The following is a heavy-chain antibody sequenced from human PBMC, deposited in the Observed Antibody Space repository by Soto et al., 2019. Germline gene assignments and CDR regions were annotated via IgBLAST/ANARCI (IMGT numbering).Heavy chain of an antibody. J-gene: IGHJ5*02. V-gene: IGHV3-23*01. Sequence: PGGSLRLSCGASGFNLRSYAMSWVRQAPGKGLEWVSGISGSGGSTDYADSVKGRFTISRDNSDNTLYLQMNSLRAGDMAVYYCAKVVGYCSSTSCYWFDPWGQGTLVTVSS. D-gene: IGHD2-2*01. CDR1: GFNLRSYA. CDR3: AKVVGYCSSTSCYWFDP. CDR2: ISGSGGST.